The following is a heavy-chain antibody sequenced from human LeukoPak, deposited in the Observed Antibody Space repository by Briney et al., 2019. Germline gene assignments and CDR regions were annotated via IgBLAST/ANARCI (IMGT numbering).Heavy chain of an antibody. Sequence: HPGGSLRLSCAASGFTFSSYSMNWVRQAPGKGLKWVSSISSSSSYIYYADSVKGRFTISRDNAKNSLYLQMNSLRAEDTAVYYCARVRDSSSWSGDNWFDPWGQGTLVTVSS. CDR1: GFTFSSYS. CDR3: ARVRDSSSWSGDNWFDP. J-gene: IGHJ5*02. CDR2: ISSSSSYI. V-gene: IGHV3-21*01. D-gene: IGHD6-13*01.